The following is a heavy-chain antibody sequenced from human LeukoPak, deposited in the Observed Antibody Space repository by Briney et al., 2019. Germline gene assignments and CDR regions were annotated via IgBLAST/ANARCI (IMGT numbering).Heavy chain of an antibody. CDR1: GGTFSTYA. CDR3: ARVSQSWNAPFDY. D-gene: IGHD1-1*01. CDR2: IIPILGIA. Sequence: SVKVSCKASGGTFSTYAITWVRQAPGQGLEWMGRIIPILGIANYAQKFLGRVTITADRTTSTAYMELSSLRSEDTAMYFCARVSQSWNAPFDYWGQGTLVTVSS. V-gene: IGHV1-69*04. J-gene: IGHJ4*02.